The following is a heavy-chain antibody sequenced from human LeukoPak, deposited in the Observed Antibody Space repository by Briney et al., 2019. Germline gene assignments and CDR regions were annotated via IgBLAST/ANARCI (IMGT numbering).Heavy chain of an antibody. J-gene: IGHJ4*02. CDR2: ISAYNGNT. D-gene: IGHD3-10*01. CDR3: GRTSDEIRSYYYGSGSYYYFDY. CDR1: GYTFTSYG. V-gene: IGHV1-18*01. Sequence: ASVKVSCKASGYTFTSYGISWVRQAPGQGLEWMGWISAYNGNTNYAQKLQGRVTMTTDTSTSTAYMELRSLRSDDTAVYYCGRTSDEIRSYYYGSGSYYYFDYWGQGTLVTVSS.